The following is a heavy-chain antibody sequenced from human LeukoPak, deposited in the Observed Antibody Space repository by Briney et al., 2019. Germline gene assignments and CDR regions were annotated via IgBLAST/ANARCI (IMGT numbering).Heavy chain of an antibody. CDR2: IYYSGST. CDR3: ARTRPPDAFDI. CDR1: GGSISSYY. Sequence: PSETLSPTCTVSGGSISSYYWSWIRQPPGKGLEWIGYIYYSGSTNYNPSLKSRVTISVDTSKNQFSLKLSSVTAADTAVYYCARTRPPDAFDIWGQGTMVTVSS. J-gene: IGHJ3*02. V-gene: IGHV4-59*01.